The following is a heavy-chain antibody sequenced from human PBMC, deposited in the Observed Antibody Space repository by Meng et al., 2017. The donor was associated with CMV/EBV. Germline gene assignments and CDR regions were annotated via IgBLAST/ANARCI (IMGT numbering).Heavy chain of an antibody. V-gene: IGHV1-2*02. CDR2: INPNSGGT. Sequence: QGQLVQAGVEVKKPGASGKVSGQASGYTFTGYYMHWVRQAPGQGLEWMGWINPNSGGTNYAQRFQGRVTMTRDTSISTAYMELSRLRSDDTAVYYCARLGSTDDYWGQGTLVTVSS. J-gene: IGHJ4*02. D-gene: IGHD2-15*01. CDR3: ARLGSTDDY. CDR1: GYTFTGYY.